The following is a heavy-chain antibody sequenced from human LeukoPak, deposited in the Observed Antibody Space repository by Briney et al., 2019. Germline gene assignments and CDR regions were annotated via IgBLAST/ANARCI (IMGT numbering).Heavy chain of an antibody. V-gene: IGHV1-69*05. CDR3: ARILSNYYDSSGYYDL. D-gene: IGHD3-22*01. J-gene: IGHJ4*02. CDR2: IIPIFGTA. CDR1: GGTFSSYA. Sequence: SVKVSCKASGGTFSSYATSWVRQAPGQGLEWMGGIIPIFGTANYAQKFQGRVTITTDESTSTAYMELSSLRSEDTAVYYCARILSNYYDSSGYYDLWGQGTLVTVSS.